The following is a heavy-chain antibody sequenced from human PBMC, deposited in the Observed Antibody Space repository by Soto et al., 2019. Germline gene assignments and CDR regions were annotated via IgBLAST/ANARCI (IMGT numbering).Heavy chain of an antibody. CDR3: AHLMITYGGVIGDDAFDM. CDR2: IYWDEDR. V-gene: IGHV2-5*02. CDR1: GFSLSTRGVG. J-gene: IGHJ3*02. D-gene: IGHD3-16*02. Sequence: QITLKESGPTLVKPTETLTLTCTFSGFSLSTRGVGVGWIRQPPGKALEWLAVIYWDEDRRYSPSLKSRLIITKDTSKNQVFLIMTNMDPVDTATYYCAHLMITYGGVIGDDAFDMWGHGTLVTVSS.